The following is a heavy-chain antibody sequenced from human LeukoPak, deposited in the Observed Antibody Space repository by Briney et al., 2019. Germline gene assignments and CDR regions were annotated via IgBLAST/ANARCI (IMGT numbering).Heavy chain of an antibody. V-gene: IGHV3-23*01. CDR2: ISGSGGST. Sequence: QAGGSLRLSCAASGFTLSSYAMSWVRQAPGKGLECVSIISGSGGSTYYADSVKGRFTISRDNSKKTLYLQMSSLRAEDTAVYYCAKSSGYDFWDPVLDDYWGQGTLVTVSS. CDR1: GFTLSSYA. CDR3: AKSSGYDFWDPVLDDY. D-gene: IGHD3-22*01. J-gene: IGHJ4*02.